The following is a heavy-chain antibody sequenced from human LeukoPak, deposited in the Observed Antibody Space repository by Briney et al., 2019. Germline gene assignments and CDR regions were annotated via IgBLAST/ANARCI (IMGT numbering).Heavy chain of an antibody. CDR2: INPNSGGT. D-gene: IGHD5-24*01. Sequence: ASVKVSCKASGYTFTDYYMHWVRXXPGQGLEWMGWINPNSGGTNSAQKFQDRVTMTRDTSITTAYMELSRLTSDDTAVYYCARDTRRADGYSDFWGQGTLVTVSS. J-gene: IGHJ4*02. CDR3: ARDTRRADGYSDF. V-gene: IGHV1-2*02. CDR1: GYTFTDYY.